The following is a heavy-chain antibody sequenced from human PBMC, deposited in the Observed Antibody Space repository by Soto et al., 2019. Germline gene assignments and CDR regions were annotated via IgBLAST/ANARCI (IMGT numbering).Heavy chain of an antibody. CDR2: VNPINGNT. CDR3: ARENWHFDY. V-gene: IGHV1-2*02. CDR1: GYSFSEFR. Sequence: QVQLVQSGAEVKKPGASVKVSCKTSGYSFSEFRMHWVRQAPGQGLEWMGWVNPINGNTNYAQDFQGRVTMTREASTKTVYMELSSLTSDDTSTVYCARENWHFDYWGQGTLITVSS. J-gene: IGHJ4*02.